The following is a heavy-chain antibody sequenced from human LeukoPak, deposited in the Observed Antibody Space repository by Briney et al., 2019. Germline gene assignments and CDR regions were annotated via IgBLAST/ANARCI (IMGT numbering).Heavy chain of an antibody. J-gene: IGHJ5*02. Sequence: SETLSLTCTVSGDSINSPGYYWNWVRQHPGKGLEWIGYIYYGGTTYYNPSLKSRITTSVDTSKSQFSLKLSSVTAADTAVYYCARGDRLEGRFDPWGQGSRVTVSS. D-gene: IGHD1-1*01. V-gene: IGHV4-31*03. CDR3: ARGDRLEGRFDP. CDR2: IYYGGTT. CDR1: GDSINSPGYY.